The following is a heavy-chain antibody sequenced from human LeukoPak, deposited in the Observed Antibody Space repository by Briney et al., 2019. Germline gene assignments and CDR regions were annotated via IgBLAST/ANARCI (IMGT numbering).Heavy chain of an antibody. D-gene: IGHD5-24*01. V-gene: IGHV3-23*01. Sequence: GGSLRLSCTASGFTFSAYNMNWIRQAPGKGLEWVSGISPRGDIKYYADSVKGRFTISRDSSKNTLYLQMNSLRADDTAVYYCAKSGYNRFDYWGQGTLVTVSS. CDR1: GFTFSAYN. J-gene: IGHJ4*02. CDR2: ISPRGDIK. CDR3: AKSGYNRFDY.